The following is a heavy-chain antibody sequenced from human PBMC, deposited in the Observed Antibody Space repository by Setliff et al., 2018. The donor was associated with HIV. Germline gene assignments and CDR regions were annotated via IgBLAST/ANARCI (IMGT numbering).Heavy chain of an antibody. CDR2: SSASNGYT. Sequence: ASVKISCKASGYTFSSYGISWVRQAPGQGLEWMGWSSASNGYTYYAQKFRDRVTLTTDTSTSTAYMELRSLTADDTAVYYCARGVGAAGDYWGQGTQVTVSS. V-gene: IGHV1-18*01. CDR1: GYTFSSYG. D-gene: IGHD1-26*01. J-gene: IGHJ4*02. CDR3: ARGVGAAGDY.